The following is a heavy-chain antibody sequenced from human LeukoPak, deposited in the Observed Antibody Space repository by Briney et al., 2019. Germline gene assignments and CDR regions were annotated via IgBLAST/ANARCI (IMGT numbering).Heavy chain of an antibody. Sequence: GGSLRLSCAASGFTFSSYGMHWVRQAPGKGLEWVAVIWYDGNNKYYADSVKGRFTISRDNSKNTLFQQMNSLRAEDTAMYYCARDQDADRSTYYYYGMDVWGQGTTVTVSS. CDR1: GFTFSSYG. CDR2: IWYDGNNK. J-gene: IGHJ6*02. V-gene: IGHV3-33*01. CDR3: ARDQDADRSTYYYYGMDV.